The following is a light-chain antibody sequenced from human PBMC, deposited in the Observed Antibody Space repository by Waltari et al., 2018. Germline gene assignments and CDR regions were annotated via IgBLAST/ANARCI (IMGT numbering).Light chain of an antibody. CDR2: EVS. Sequence: QSALTQPASVSGSPGQSITISCSGTDSDVGAYDFVSWYQQHPGKAPHPIIYEVSNRPSGISNRFSSSKSGKTASLTISGLQAEDEAYYYCSSYTTSSAPGVFGTGTRVTVL. J-gene: IGLJ1*01. CDR1: DSDVGAYDF. CDR3: SSYTTSSAPGV. V-gene: IGLV2-14*01.